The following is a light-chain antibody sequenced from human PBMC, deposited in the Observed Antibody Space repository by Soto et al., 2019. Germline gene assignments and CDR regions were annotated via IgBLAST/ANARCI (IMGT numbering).Light chain of an antibody. CDR1: KGLLHSHGFHY. CDR3: MQVLQSPIT. Sequence: EIVMTQSPIFVYVTQGDTASISCTYSKGLLHSHGFHYLDWYLQKPGQSPQLLIYLASNRASGVPDRFSGSGSGTDFTLKISRVEAEDVGVYYCMQVLQSPITFGQGTILDIK. CDR2: LAS. V-gene: IGKV2-28*01. J-gene: IGKJ5*01.